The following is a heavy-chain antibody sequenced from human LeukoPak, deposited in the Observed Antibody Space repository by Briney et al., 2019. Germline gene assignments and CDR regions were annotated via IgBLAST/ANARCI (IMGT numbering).Heavy chain of an antibody. CDR1: GFTFSNYE. CDR3: ARGGYDSRGYYFNAFDS. Sequence: GGPLRLSCAASGFTFSNYEMNWVPEAPRKALEWVSYISSSGRAIYYADSVEGRFTISRDNAQNSLYVQMNSMRAEDTAVYYCARGGYDSRGYYFNAFDSWGQGTMVTVSS. CDR2: ISSSGRAI. D-gene: IGHD3-22*01. V-gene: IGHV3-48*03. J-gene: IGHJ3*02.